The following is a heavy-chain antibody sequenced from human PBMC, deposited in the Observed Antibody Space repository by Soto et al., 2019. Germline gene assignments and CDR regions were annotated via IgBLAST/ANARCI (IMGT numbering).Heavy chain of an antibody. CDR1: GGSFSDYY. Sequence: QVQLQQRGAGLLKPSETLSLTCAVLGGSFSDYYWTWIRQPPGKGLEWIGEINHSGSTSYNPSLKSRLTVSVDTSTKEFSLNLSSVTAADTAAYHCVRGRAFMSRLAFDIWGQGTMVTVSS. CDR3: VRGRAFMSRLAFDI. CDR2: INHSGST. J-gene: IGHJ3*02. V-gene: IGHV4-34*02. D-gene: IGHD1-26*01.